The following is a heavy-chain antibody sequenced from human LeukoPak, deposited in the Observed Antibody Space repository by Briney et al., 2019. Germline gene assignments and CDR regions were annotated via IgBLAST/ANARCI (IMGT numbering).Heavy chain of an antibody. CDR2: IYYSGST. Sequence: PSETLSLTCTVSGXSISGYYWTWIRQPPGKGLEWIGYIYYSGSTNYNPSLKSRVTISVDTSKNQFSLKLNSVTAADTAVYYCARQSAEAGTQWFDPWGQGTLVTVSS. CDR1: GXSISGYY. V-gene: IGHV4-59*08. J-gene: IGHJ5*02. CDR3: ARQSAEAGTQWFDP. D-gene: IGHD6-19*01.